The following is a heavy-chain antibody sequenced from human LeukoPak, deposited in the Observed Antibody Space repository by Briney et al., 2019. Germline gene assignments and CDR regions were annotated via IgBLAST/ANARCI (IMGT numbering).Heavy chain of an antibody. Sequence: ASVKVSCKASGYTFTSYGISWVRQAPGQGLEWMGWISAYNGHTNYALKVQGRVTMTTDTSTSTVYMELRSLRSDDTAVYYCARHRQLRLGELSSHPYFDYWGQGTLVTVSS. V-gene: IGHV1-18*01. J-gene: IGHJ4*02. CDR2: ISAYNGHT. CDR3: ARHRQLRLGELSSHPYFDY. CDR1: GYTFTSYG. D-gene: IGHD3-16*02.